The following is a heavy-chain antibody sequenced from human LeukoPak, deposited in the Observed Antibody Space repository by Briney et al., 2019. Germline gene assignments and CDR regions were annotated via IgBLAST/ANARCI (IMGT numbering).Heavy chain of an antibody. V-gene: IGHV1-2*02. CDR3: ASGGYDFWSGYSVPRY. CDR1: GYTFTAYY. D-gene: IGHD3-3*01. CDR2: INPNSGGT. Sequence: GASVKVSCKASGYTFTAYYMHWLRQAPGQGLEWMGWINPNSGGTNYAQNFQGRVAMTRDTSISTAYMELSRLRSDDTAVYYCASGGYDFWSGYSVPRYWGQGTLVTVSS. J-gene: IGHJ4*02.